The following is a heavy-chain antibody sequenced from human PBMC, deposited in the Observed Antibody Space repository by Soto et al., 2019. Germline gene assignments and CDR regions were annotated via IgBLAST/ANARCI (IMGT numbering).Heavy chain of an antibody. CDR2: IIPIFAST. V-gene: IGHV1-69*01. D-gene: IGHD3-3*01. CDR1: GGSFSTYG. CDR3: GRGREENFGVVLINYYGMDV. Sequence: QLQLVQSGAEVKKPGSSVKVSCKSSGGSFSTYGLSWVRQAPGQGLEWMGGIIPIFASTTYAQKFEGRVTITADESTNTAYMELRSLRSEDTAIYYCGRGREENFGVVLINYYGMDVWGQGTAVTVS. J-gene: IGHJ6*02.